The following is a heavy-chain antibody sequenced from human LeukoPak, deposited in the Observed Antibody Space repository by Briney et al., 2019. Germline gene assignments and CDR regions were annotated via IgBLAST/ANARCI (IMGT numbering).Heavy chain of an antibody. V-gene: IGHV1-69*05. Sequence: SVKVACTASGGTFISYAISWVRQAPGQGLEWMGGIIPIFGTANYAQKFEGRVTITTDESTSTAYMELSSLRSEDTAVYYCARDSGHCSSTSCYILTGTWGQGTLVTVSS. CDR2: IIPIFGTA. CDR3: ARDSGHCSSTSCYILTGT. CDR1: GGTFISYA. J-gene: IGHJ4*02. D-gene: IGHD2-2*02.